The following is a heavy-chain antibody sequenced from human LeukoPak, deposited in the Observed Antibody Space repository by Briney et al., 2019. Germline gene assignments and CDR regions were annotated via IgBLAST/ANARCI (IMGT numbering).Heavy chain of an antibody. D-gene: IGHD6-13*01. Sequence: PGGSLRLSCAASGFTFSSYGMHWVRQAPGKGLGWVAVISYDGSNKYYADSVKGRFTISRDNSKNTLYLQMNSLRAEDTAIYYCARSLPYGTTWYGRSDFWGQGTLVTVSS. CDR2: ISYDGSNK. CDR3: ARSLPYGTTWYGRSDF. V-gene: IGHV3-30*03. CDR1: GFTFSSYG. J-gene: IGHJ4*02.